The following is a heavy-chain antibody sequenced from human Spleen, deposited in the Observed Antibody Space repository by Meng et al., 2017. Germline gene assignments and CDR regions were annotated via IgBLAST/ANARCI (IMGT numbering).Heavy chain of an antibody. Sequence: VRCVESRGVLLQRVGARRLSGAGTGFTLSSYTMSGVRQAPGKGLECVSDMSGSGGSTYYADSVKGRFTISRDNSKNTLYLQMNSLRAEDTAVFYCAKDGDYYGSGTYYDYWGQGTLVTVSS. CDR2: MSGSGGST. J-gene: IGHJ4*02. CDR3: AKDGDYYGSGTYYDY. D-gene: IGHD3-10*01. CDR1: GFTLSSYT. V-gene: IGHV3-23*04.